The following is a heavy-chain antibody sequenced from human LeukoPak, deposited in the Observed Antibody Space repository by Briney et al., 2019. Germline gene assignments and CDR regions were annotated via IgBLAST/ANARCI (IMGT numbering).Heavy chain of an antibody. D-gene: IGHD3-10*01. Sequence: PGGSLRLSCAASGFTFSSYAMHWVRQAPGKGLEWVALISFDGVYTYYADSVKGRFAISRDNSENTLYLQLNSLRAEDTAVYYCARDSRYYYESGSSGRHYFGSWGKGTLVTVA. CDR1: GFTFSSYA. CDR2: ISFDGVYT. V-gene: IGHV3-30*01. CDR3: ARDSRYYYESGSSGRHYFGS. J-gene: IGHJ4*02.